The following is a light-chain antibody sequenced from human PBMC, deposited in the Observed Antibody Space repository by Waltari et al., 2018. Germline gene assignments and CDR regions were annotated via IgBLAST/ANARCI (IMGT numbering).Light chain of an antibody. V-gene: IGLV3-19*01. CDR2: GHN. CDR1: SLRYYY. J-gene: IGLJ3*02. Sequence: SSELTQDPAVSVALGQTVRITRQGDSLRYYYVSWSQQKQGQAPLLVMYGHNNRPSGIPDRFSGSSSGNTASLTITGAQAEDEADYYCNSRDTSTNRWVFGGGTKLTVL. CDR3: NSRDTSTNRWV.